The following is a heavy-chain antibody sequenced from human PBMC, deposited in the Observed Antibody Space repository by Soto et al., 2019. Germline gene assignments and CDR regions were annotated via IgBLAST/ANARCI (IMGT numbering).Heavy chain of an antibody. V-gene: IGHV4-30-4*01. J-gene: IGHJ3*02. CDR3: ARDLERGGAFDI. CDR1: GGSISSGDYY. D-gene: IGHD3-16*01. Sequence: SETLSLTCTVSGGSISSGDYYWSWIRQPPGKGLEWIGYIYYSGSTYYNPSLKSRVTIPVDTSKNQFSLKLGSVTAADTAVYYCARDLERGGAFDIWGQGTMVTVSS. CDR2: IYYSGST.